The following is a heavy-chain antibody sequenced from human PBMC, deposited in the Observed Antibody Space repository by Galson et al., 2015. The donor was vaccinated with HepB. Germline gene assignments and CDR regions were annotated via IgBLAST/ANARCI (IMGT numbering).Heavy chain of an antibody. Sequence: CAISGDSVSSNSAAWNWIRQSPSRGLEWLGRTYYRSKWYNDYAVSVKSRITINPDTSKNQFSLQLNSVTPEDTAVYYCAREDSSMVRGVTPIAGFDYWGQGTLVTVSS. CDR3: AREDSSMVRGVTPIAGFDY. V-gene: IGHV6-1*01. J-gene: IGHJ4*02. D-gene: IGHD3-10*01. CDR2: TYYRSKWYN. CDR1: GDSVSSNSAA.